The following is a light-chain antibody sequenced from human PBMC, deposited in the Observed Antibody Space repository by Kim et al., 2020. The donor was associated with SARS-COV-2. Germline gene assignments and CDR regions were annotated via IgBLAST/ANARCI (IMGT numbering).Light chain of an antibody. J-gene: IGLJ2*01. CDR2: DIT. V-gene: IGLV7-46*01. CDR1: TGPVTNGHF. Sequence: PGGTVTLTCGSSTGPVTNGHFPYWFQHKPGQAPSTLIYDITQRHSWTPARFSGSLLGDKAALTLSGAQPEDEADYYCLLYYSGVRVFGGGTKLTVL. CDR3: LLYYSGVRV.